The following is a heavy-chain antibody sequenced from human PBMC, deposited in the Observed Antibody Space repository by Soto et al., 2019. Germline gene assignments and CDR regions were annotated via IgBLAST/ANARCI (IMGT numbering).Heavy chain of an antibody. D-gene: IGHD2-2*01. V-gene: IGHV4-61*08. Sequence: SETLSLTCTVSGASLGSGAFYWTWIRRTPGKGLEWIGYIYHTGRTTYNPSLKSRVSISLDASKNQFALNLTSVTAADTAIYYCARDSTAFVFDYWGQGALVTVSS. J-gene: IGHJ4*02. CDR2: IYHTGRT. CDR1: GASLGSGAFY. CDR3: ARDSTAFVFDY.